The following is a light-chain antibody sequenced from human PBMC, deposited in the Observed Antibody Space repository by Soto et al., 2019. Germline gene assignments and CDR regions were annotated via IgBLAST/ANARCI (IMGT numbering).Light chain of an antibody. CDR1: QSISSY. CDR2: AAS. CDR3: QPGGTTPPWT. V-gene: IGKV1-39*01. Sequence: DIQMTQSPSSLSASVGDRVTITCRASQSISSYLNWYQQKPGKAPKLLIYAASSLQSGVPSRFSGSGSGTDFTLTISSLQPEDFAIYYCQPGGTTPPWTFGQGTKVDI. J-gene: IGKJ1*01.